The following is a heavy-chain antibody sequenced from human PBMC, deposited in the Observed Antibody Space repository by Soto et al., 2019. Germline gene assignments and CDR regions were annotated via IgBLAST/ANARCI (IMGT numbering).Heavy chain of an antibody. CDR2: INHSGST. V-gene: IGHV4-34*01. D-gene: IGHD3-10*01. CDR1: GGSFSGYY. CDR3: ARGVTAFDP. J-gene: IGHJ5*02. Sequence: QVQLQQWGAGLLKPSETLSLPCAVYGGSFSGYYWSWIRQPPGKGLEWIGEINHSGSTNYNPPLTSRVTISVDTSKNQVSLKLSSVTAADTAVYYCARGVTAFDPWGQGTLVTVSS.